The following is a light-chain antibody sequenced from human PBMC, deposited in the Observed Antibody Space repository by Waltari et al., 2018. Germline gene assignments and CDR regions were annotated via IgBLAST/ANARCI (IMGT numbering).Light chain of an antibody. CDR2: GAS. CDR3: QQYGNSRGS. CDR1: QSVSSSY. Sequence: EIVLTQSPGTLSLSPGEGATLSCRASQSVSSSYLAWYQQKPGRAPRPLIYGASNRATDSPDRFTGSGSGTDFTLTINRLEPEDFAVYYCQQYGNSRGSFGQGTKLEIK. V-gene: IGKV3-20*01. J-gene: IGKJ2*03.